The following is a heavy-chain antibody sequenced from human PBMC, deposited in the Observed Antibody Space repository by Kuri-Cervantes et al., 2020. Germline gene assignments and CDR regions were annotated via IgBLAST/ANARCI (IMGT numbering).Heavy chain of an antibody. V-gene: IGHV3-30-3*01. Sequence: GESLKISCAASGFTFSSYAMHWVRQAPGKGLEWVAVISYDGSNKYYADSVKGRFTTSKENAKNSLYLQRNSLTAEDTAVYYCARDQGVAGATHLDYWGQGALVTVSS. CDR2: ISYDGSNK. J-gene: IGHJ4*02. CDR3: ARDQGVAGATHLDY. D-gene: IGHD1-26*01. CDR1: GFTFSSYA.